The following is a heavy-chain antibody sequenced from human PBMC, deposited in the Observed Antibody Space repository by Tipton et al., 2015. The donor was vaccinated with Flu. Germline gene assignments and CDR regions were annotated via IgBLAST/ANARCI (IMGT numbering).Heavy chain of an antibody. CDR1: GFTFTSYT. CDR2: ISSTSDYI. J-gene: IGHJ5*02. D-gene: IGHD3-10*01. Sequence: SLRLSCEASGFTFTSYTMNWVRQAPGKGLEWVSSISSTSDYIFYADSVKGRFTISRDSAKNSVYLQMNSLRVEDAAVYFCVRDATDSSEWFGWFDPWGQGTLVTVPS. CDR3: VRDATDSSEWFGWFDP. V-gene: IGHV3-21*01.